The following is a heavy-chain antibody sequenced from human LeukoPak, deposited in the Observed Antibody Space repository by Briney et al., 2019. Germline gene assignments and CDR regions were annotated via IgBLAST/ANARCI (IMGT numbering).Heavy chain of an antibody. V-gene: IGHV4-59*01. CDR3: ACLTTADAFDI. D-gene: IGHD3-22*01. J-gene: IGHJ3*02. CDR1: GGSISNKY. Sequence: KTSETLSLTCTVSGGSISNKYWSWIRQPPGKGVEWIGYIYDSGSTNYNPSLKSRVTISVDTSKNQFSLKLSSVTAADTAVYYCACLTTADAFDIWGQGTMVTVSS. CDR2: IYDSGST.